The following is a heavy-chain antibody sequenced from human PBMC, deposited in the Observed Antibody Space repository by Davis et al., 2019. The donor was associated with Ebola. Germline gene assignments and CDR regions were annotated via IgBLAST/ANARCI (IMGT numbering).Heavy chain of an antibody. D-gene: IGHD3-10*01. J-gene: IGHJ6*02. CDR2: ISSSSSYI. CDR1: GFTFSSYS. Sequence: GESLKISCAASGFTFSSYSMNWVRQAPGKGLEWVSSISSSSSYIYYADSVKGRFTISRDNAKNSLYLQMNSLRAEDTAVYYCAKDRVIRVYGMDVWGQGTTVTVSS. V-gene: IGHV3-21*01. CDR3: AKDRVIRVYGMDV.